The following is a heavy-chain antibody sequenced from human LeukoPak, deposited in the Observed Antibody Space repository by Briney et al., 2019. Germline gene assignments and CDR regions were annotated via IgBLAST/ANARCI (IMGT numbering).Heavy chain of an antibody. D-gene: IGHD3-10*01. J-gene: IGHJ4*02. Sequence: PSETLSLTCSVTGGSITASIYYWGWVRQPPGKGLERIGSMSYSGTTYYNPSLKSRVIIFAETSKNQFSLRLASVTAADTAVYYCANRGIYGYFNFWGQGTLVTVSS. CDR3: ANRGIYGYFNF. CDR2: MSYSGTT. V-gene: IGHV4-39*01. CDR1: GGSITASIYY.